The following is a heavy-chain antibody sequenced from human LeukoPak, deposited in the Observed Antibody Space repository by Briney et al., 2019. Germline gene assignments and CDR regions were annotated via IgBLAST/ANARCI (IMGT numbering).Heavy chain of an antibody. CDR3: ARQYSSGWFRHFDY. CDR1: GYSFINYY. D-gene: IGHD3-22*01. CDR2: IYPGGSDT. V-gene: IGHV5-51*01. J-gene: IGHJ4*01. Sequence: PGESLRISCRSSGYSFINYYIGWVRQVPGKGLEWMGVIYPGGSDTTYSPSFRGQVVFSADRSTTTVYLQLTNLQASDTAIYYCARQYSSGWFRHFDYWGQGTLVTVSS.